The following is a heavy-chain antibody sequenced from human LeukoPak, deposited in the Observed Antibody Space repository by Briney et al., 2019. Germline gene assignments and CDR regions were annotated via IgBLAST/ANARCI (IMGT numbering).Heavy chain of an antibody. CDR1: GFSFTSYE. CDR3: ARVNPSPDQTSSGWYY. J-gene: IGHJ4*02. CDR2: ISTSGSAI. D-gene: IGHD6-19*01. Sequence: GGSLRLSCTASGFSFTSYEIHWVRQVPGKGLEWVPYISTSGSAIYADSVKGRFTISRDSAKNSLYLQMNSLSAEDTAVYYCARVNPSPDQTSSGWYYWGQGTLVTVSS. V-gene: IGHV3-48*03.